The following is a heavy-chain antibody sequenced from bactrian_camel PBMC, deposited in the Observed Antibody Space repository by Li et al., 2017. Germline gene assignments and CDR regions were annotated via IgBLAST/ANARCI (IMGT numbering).Heavy chain of an antibody. Sequence: VQLVESGGGAVQAGGSLRLSCTAVSGRTFEDPAMAWYRQAPGNECEFVSAILTHGAAYYADSVKGRFTISHDNAKKTMYLQMNSLKPEDTAMYFCAADASTRCTYRLRGTDFGYWGQGTQVTVS. CDR2: ILTHGAA. CDR3: AADASTRCTYRLRGTDFGY. D-gene: IGHD1*01. CDR1: GRTFEDPA. V-gene: IGHV3S55*01. J-gene: IGHJ6*01.